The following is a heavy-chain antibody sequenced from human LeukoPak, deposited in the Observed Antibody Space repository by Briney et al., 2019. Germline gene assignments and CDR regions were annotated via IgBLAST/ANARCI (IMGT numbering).Heavy chain of an antibody. CDR2: ISGSGGST. D-gene: IGHD1-26*01. Sequence: PGGSLRLFCAASGFTFSSYAMHWVRQAPGKGLEWVSAISGSGGSTYYADSVKGRFTISRDNSKNTLYLQMNSLRAEDTAVYYCAKDQAGYLYSGSANDYWGQGTLVTVSS. CDR1: GFTFSSYA. CDR3: AKDQAGYLYSGSANDY. J-gene: IGHJ4*02. V-gene: IGHV3-23*01.